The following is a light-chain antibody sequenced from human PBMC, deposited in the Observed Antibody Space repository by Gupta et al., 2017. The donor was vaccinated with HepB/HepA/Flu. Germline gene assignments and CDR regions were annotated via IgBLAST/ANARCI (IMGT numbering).Light chain of an antibody. V-gene: IGLV1-47*01. CDR3: SGWGDSMRGHGV. CDR1: TSNIGSNY. Sequence: QSVLTQPPSPSGTPGQTGPISCSGSTSNIGSNYVYWYQQLPGPARKLIIYRNNQRPSGVPDRFSCSTACASASPVISRRRYEDEAEDYYSGWGDSMRGHGVFGGGTKLTVL. CDR2: RNN. J-gene: IGLJ2*01.